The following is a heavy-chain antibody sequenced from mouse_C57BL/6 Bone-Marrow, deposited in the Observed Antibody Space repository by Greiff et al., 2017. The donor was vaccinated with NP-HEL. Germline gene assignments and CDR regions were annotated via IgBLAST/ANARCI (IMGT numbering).Heavy chain of an antibody. CDR3: AISSITTVVPYAMDY. J-gene: IGHJ4*01. Sequence: EVQLQQSGAELVKPGASVKLSCTASGFNIKDYYMHWVKQRTEQGLEWIGRIDPEDGETKYVPKFQGKATITADTSSNTAYLQLSSLTSEDTAVYYCAISSITTVVPYAMDYWGQGTSVTVSS. D-gene: IGHD1-1*01. CDR1: GFNIKDYY. CDR2: IDPEDGET. V-gene: IGHV14-2*01.